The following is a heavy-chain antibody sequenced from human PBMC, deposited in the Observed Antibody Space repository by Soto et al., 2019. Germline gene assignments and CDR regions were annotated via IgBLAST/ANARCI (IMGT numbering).Heavy chain of an antibody. CDR3: ARGYCSSTSCLSSFDP. J-gene: IGHJ5*02. CDR2: IIPILGIA. CDR1: GGTFSSYT. D-gene: IGHD2-2*01. Sequence: ASVKVSCKASGGTFSSYTISWVRQAPGQGLEWMGRIIPILGIANYAQKFQGRVTITADKSTGTAYMELSSLRSEDTAVYYCARGYCSSTSCLSSFDPWGQGTLVTVSS. V-gene: IGHV1-69*02.